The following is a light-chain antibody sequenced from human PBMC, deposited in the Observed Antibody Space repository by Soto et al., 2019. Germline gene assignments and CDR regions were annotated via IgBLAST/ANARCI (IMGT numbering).Light chain of an antibody. CDR3: SSYTSTSTFYV. J-gene: IGLJ1*01. V-gene: IGLV2-14*01. CDR1: SSDVGGFNY. Sequence: QSVLTQPASVSGSPGQSITISCTGTSSDVGGFNYVSWYQQYPGKAPTLMIFQVSSRSSGVSNRFFGSKSGNTASLTISGLQAEDEAEYYCSSYTSTSTFYVFGTGTKLTVL. CDR2: QVS.